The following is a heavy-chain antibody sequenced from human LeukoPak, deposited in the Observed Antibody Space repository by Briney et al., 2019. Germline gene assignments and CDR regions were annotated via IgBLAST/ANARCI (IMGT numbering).Heavy chain of an antibody. D-gene: IGHD3-22*01. CDR1: GGTFSSYA. V-gene: IGHV1-69*01. CDR3: ARDSRHYYDTSGYHHYFDY. J-gene: IGHJ4*02. Sequence: GASLKVSCKASGGTFSSYAISWVRQAPGQGLEWMGGIVPIFGTTNYAQKFQGRVTITADESTSTAYMELSSLRSDDTAVYYCARDSRHYYDTSGYHHYFDYWGQGTLVTVSS. CDR2: IVPIFGTT.